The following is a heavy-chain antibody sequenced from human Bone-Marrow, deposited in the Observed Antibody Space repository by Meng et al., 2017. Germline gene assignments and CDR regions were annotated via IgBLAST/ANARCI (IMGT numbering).Heavy chain of an antibody. Sequence: GSLRLSCTVSGGSISSYYWSWIRQPPGKGLEWIGYIYYSGSTNYNPSLKSRVTISVDTSKNQFSLKLSSVTAADTAVYYCARDRRGGWDDAFDIWGQGTMVTVSS. CDR1: GGSISSYY. D-gene: IGHD1-26*01. CDR3: ARDRRGGWDDAFDI. J-gene: IGHJ3*02. V-gene: IGHV4-59*01. CDR2: IYYSGST.